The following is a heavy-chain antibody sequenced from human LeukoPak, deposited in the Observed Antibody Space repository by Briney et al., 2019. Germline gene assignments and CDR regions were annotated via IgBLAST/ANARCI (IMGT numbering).Heavy chain of an antibody. CDR2: IYYSGST. D-gene: IGHD4-17*01. CDR3: ANLYGDYVDY. Sequence: SETLSLTCTVSGGSISSGGYYWSWIRQHPGKGLEWIGYIYYSGSTYYNPSLKSRVTISVDTSKNQFSLKLSSVTAADTAVYYCANLYGDYVDYWGQGTLVTVSS. V-gene: IGHV4-31*03. CDR1: GGSISSGGYY. J-gene: IGHJ4*02.